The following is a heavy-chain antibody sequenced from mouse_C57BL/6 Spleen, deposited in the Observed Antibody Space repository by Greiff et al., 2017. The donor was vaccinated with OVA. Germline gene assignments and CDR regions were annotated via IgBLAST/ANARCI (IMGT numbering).Heavy chain of an antibody. CDR2: IYPGGGYT. Sequence: QVQLQQSGAELVRPGTSVKMSCKASGYTFTNYWIGWAKQRPGHGLEWIGDIYPGGGYTNYNEKFKGKATLTADKSSSTAYMQSSSLTSEDSAIYYCARYYYGQGNAMDYWGQGTSVTVSS. CDR1: GYTFTNYW. V-gene: IGHV1-63*01. CDR3: ARYYYGQGNAMDY. D-gene: IGHD1-1*01. J-gene: IGHJ4*01.